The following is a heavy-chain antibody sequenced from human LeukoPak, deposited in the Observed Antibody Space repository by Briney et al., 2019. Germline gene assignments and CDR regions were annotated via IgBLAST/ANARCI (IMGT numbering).Heavy chain of an antibody. Sequence: PGGSLRLSCAASGFTFSYFYMTWIRQAPGKGLGWVSYISSSGSTIYYADSVKGRFTISRDNAKNSLYLQMNSLRAEDTAVYYCARSVVAATETFDYWGQGTLVTVSS. D-gene: IGHD2-15*01. J-gene: IGHJ4*02. V-gene: IGHV3-11*04. CDR1: GFTFSYFY. CDR2: ISSSGSTI. CDR3: ARSVVAATETFDY.